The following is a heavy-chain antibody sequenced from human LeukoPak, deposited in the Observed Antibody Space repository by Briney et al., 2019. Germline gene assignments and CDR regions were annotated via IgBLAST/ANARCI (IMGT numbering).Heavy chain of an antibody. CDR3: ASASIAVAGTYYFDY. D-gene: IGHD6-19*01. CDR1: GGSISSSNW. V-gene: IGHV4-4*02. Sequence: SGTLSLTCAVSGGSISSSNWWSWVRQPPGRGLEWIWVIYHSGSTNYNPSLKSRVTISVDKSKNQFSLKLSSVTAADTAVYYCASASIAVAGTYYFDYWGQGTLVTVSS. J-gene: IGHJ4*02. CDR2: IYHSGST.